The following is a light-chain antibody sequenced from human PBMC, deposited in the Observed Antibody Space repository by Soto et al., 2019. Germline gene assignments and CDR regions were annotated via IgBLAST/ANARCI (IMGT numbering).Light chain of an antibody. CDR3: QQYNNWPYT. CDR2: RTS. J-gene: IGKJ2*01. V-gene: IGKV3-15*01. CDR1: QSVSSN. Sequence: EIVMTQSPATLSLSPGERATLSCRASQSVSSNLAWYRQKPGQAPTLLIYRTSTRATGNPDRFSGSGSGTEFALTVSSPHSEDFAFYYCQQYNNWPYTFGQGTKLEIK.